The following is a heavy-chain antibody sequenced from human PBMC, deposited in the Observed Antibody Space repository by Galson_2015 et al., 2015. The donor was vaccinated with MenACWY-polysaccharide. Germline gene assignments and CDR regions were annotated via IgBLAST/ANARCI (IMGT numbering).Heavy chain of an antibody. CDR2: ISYDGSNK. D-gene: IGHD4-11*01. CDR3: AKGLRDYSNYPVFSYMDV. V-gene: IGHV3-30*18. J-gene: IGHJ6*03. Sequence: SLRLSCAASGFTFSSYGMHWVRQAPGKGLEWVAVISYDGSNKYYADSVKGRFTISRDNSKNTLYLQMNSLRAEDTAVYYCAKGLRDYSNYPVFSYMDVWGKGTTVTVSS. CDR1: GFTFSSYG.